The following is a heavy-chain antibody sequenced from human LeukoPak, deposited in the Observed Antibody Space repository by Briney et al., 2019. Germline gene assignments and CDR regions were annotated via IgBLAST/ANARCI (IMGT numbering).Heavy chain of an antibody. J-gene: IGHJ4*02. V-gene: IGHV3-48*03. CDR2: ISSSGGTR. CDR3: TTLTVASSFDY. CDR1: EFAFSVYE. Sequence: GGSLRLSCAASEFAFSVYEMYWVRQAPGKGLEWVSSISSSGGTRYYADSVKGQFTISRDNAKNSLYLQMNSLRAEDTAVYYCTTLTVASSFDYWGKGALVTVSS. D-gene: IGHD6-19*01.